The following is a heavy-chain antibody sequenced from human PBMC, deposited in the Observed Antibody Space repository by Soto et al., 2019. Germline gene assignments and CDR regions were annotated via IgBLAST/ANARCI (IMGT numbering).Heavy chain of an antibody. Sequence: GGSLRLSCAASGFTFSSYAMHWVRQAPGKGLEWVAVISYDGSNKYYADSVKGRFTISRDNSKNTLYLQMNSLRAEDTAVYYCARENLAHNPFNWGSGAFDIWGQGTMVTVSS. CDR1: GFTFSSYA. D-gene: IGHD7-27*01. CDR3: ARENLAHNPFNWGSGAFDI. CDR2: ISYDGSNK. V-gene: IGHV3-30*04. J-gene: IGHJ3*02.